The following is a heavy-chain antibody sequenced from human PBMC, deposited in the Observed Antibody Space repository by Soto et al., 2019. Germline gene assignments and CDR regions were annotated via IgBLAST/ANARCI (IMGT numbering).Heavy chain of an antibody. V-gene: IGHV3-21*01. J-gene: IGHJ4*02. Sequence: GGSLRLSGAASGFTFSSYSMNWVRQAPGKGLEWVSSISSSSSYIYYADSVKGRFTISRDNAKNSLYLQMNSLRAEDTAVYYCARDPRFLELTAPQPDYWGQGTLVTVSS. CDR1: GFTFSSYS. D-gene: IGHD3-3*01. CDR2: ISSSSSYI. CDR3: ARDPRFLELTAPQPDY.